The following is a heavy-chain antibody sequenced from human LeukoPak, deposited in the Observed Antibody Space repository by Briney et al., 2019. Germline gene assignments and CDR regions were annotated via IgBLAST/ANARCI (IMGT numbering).Heavy chain of an antibody. CDR1: GFTLSNFA. J-gene: IGHJ4*02. CDR2: IGTAGDT. CDR3: ARQMTPHGNFDY. D-gene: IGHD1-26*01. Sequence: HPGGSLRLSCAASGFTLSNFAMHWVRQATGKGLEWVSAIGTAGDTFYPGSVKGRFTISRENAKNSLYLQMNNLRAEDTAVYYCARQMTPHGNFDYWGQGTLVTVSS. V-gene: IGHV3-13*01.